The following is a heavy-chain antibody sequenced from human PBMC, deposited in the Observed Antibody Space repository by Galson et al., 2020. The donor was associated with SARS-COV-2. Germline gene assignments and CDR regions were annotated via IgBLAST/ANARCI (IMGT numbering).Heavy chain of an antibody. CDR2: ISGSGDSM. V-gene: IGHV3-11*01. Sequence: GGSLRLSCAASGFSFSDYYMSWIRQAPGKGLEWVSYISGSGDSMYYADSVKGRVTVSRDNAKSSLYLHMVSLRAEDTAIYFCARDLTDDILRTMALPGGMDVWGEGTTVTVSS. J-gene: IGHJ6*02. CDR3: ARDLTDDILRTMALPGGMDV. D-gene: IGHD3-9*01. CDR1: GFSFSDYY.